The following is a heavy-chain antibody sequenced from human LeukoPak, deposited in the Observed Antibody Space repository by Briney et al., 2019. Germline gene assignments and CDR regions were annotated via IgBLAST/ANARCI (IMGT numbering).Heavy chain of an antibody. J-gene: IGHJ6*03. CDR3: ARLLVFGESNYYYYMDV. V-gene: IGHV1-18*01. CDR2: ISAYNGNT. Sequence: ASVKVSCEASGYTFTSYSMNWVRQAPGQGLEWMGWISAYNGNTNHAQKLQGRVTMTTDTSTSTAYMELRSLRSDDTAVYYCARLLVFGESNYYYYMDVWGKGTTVTVSS. CDR1: GYTFTSYS. D-gene: IGHD3-10*02.